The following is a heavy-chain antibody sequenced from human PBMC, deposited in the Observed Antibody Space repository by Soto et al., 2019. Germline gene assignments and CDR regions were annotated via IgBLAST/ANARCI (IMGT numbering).Heavy chain of an antibody. Sequence: PGGSLRLSCAASGFTFSNYGMHWVRQAPGKGLEWVAVIWHDGSTKYHVDSVKGRFTISRDNSKNTLYLQMNSLRVEDTAVYYCVKEGAVAGTVVYNRFESWGQGTPVTVSS. CDR3: VKEGAVAGTVVYNRFES. D-gene: IGHD6-13*01. CDR2: IWHDGSTK. CDR1: GFTFSNYG. V-gene: IGHV3-33*06. J-gene: IGHJ5*01.